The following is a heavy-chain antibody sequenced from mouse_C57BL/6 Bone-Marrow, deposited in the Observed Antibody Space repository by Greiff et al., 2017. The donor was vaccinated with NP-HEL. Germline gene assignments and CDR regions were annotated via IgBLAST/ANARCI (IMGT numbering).Heavy chain of an antibody. D-gene: IGHD2-12*01. CDR2: ISHGGSYT. CDR1: GFTFSSYA. CDR3: ASDRHDGDFDV. J-gene: IGHJ1*03. V-gene: IGHV5-4*03. Sequence: EVKLMESGGGLVKPGGSLKLSCAASGFTFSSYAMSWVRQTPEKRLEWVATISHGGSYTYYQDNVKGPVTISRDNAKNKLYLQMSHLKSEDTAMYYCASDRHDGDFDVWGTGTTVTVSS.